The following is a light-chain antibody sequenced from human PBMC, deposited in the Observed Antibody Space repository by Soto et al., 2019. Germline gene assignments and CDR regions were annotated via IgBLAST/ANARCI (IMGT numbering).Light chain of an antibody. CDR1: QSVASSY. CDR3: QHYGA. Sequence: EIVLTQSPGTLSLSPGERATLSCRASQSVASSYLAWYQQKPGQAPRLLILGASTRATGIPARFSGSGSGTEFTLTISSLQSEDFAVYYCQHYGAFGQGTKVDIK. V-gene: IGKV3-20*01. CDR2: GAS. J-gene: IGKJ1*01.